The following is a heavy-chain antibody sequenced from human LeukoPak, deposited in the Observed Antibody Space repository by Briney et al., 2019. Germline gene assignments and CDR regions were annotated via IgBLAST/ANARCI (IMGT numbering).Heavy chain of an antibody. Sequence: GESLKISCKGSGYSSTSYWIGWVRQMPGKGLEWMGIIYPGDSDTRYSPSFQGQVTISADKSISTAYLQWSSLKASDTAMYYCATGFDYDSSGYLMSYYFDYWGQGTLVTVSS. CDR1: GYSSTSYW. V-gene: IGHV5-51*01. CDR3: ATGFDYDSSGYLMSYYFDY. CDR2: IYPGDSDT. D-gene: IGHD3-22*01. J-gene: IGHJ4*02.